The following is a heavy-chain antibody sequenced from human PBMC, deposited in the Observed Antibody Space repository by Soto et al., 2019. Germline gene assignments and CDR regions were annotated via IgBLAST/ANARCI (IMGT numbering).Heavy chain of an antibody. D-gene: IGHD6-13*01. CDR3: ARDSLNSIAAAGEPPLDY. Sequence: GGSLRLSCAASGFTFSSYGMHWVRQAPGKGLEWVAVIWYDGSNKYYADSVKGRFTISRDNSKNTLYLQMNSLRAEVTAVYCCARDSLNSIAAAGEPPLDYWGQGTLVTVSS. CDR1: GFTFSSYG. V-gene: IGHV3-33*01. CDR2: IWYDGSNK. J-gene: IGHJ4*02.